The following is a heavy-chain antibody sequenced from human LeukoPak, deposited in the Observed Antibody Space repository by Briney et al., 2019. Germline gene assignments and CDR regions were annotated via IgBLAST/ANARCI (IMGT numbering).Heavy chain of an antibody. CDR3: ARRGGSGRSLYY. CDR2: IYYSGST. J-gene: IGHJ4*02. Sequence: SETLSLTCTVSGASVSSGGYYWSWLRQPPGRGLEWIGYIYYSGSTNYNPSLKSRVTISVDTSKNQFSLKVSSVTAADTAVYYCARRGGSGRSLYYWGQGTLVTVSS. CDR1: GASVSSGGYY. D-gene: IGHD3-10*01. V-gene: IGHV4-61*08.